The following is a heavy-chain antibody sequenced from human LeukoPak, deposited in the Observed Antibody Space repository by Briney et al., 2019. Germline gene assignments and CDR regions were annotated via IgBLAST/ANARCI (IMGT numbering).Heavy chain of an antibody. J-gene: IGHJ6*02. V-gene: IGHV4-38-2*02. CDR3: ARAPYGDYRYYYYGMDA. D-gene: IGHD4-17*01. CDR2: IYHSGST. Sequence: SETLSLTCTVSGYSISSGYYWGWIRQPPGKGLEWIGSIYHSGSTNYNPSLKSRVTISVDKSKNQFSLKLSSVTAADTAVYYCARAPYGDYRYYYYGMDAWGQGTTVTVSS. CDR1: GYSISSGYY.